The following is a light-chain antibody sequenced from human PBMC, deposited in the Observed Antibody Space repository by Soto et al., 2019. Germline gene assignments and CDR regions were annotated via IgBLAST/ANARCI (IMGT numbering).Light chain of an antibody. V-gene: IGKV1-5*01. CDR3: QQYNTYST. CDR1: ESIRTW. CDR2: DAS. Sequence: DIQMTQSPSTLSPSLGYSCTLTCRASESIRTWLAWYQHKPGKAPKFLIYDASSLESGIPSRFSGSGSGTEFTLTISSLQPDDFATYYCQQYNTYSTFGQGTRLEIK. J-gene: IGKJ5*01.